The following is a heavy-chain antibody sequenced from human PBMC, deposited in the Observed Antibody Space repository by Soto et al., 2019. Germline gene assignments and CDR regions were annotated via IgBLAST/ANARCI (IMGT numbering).Heavy chain of an antibody. Sequence: ASVKVSCKASGYTFTSYAMHWVRQAPGQRLQWMGWISTGNGNTKYSQRFQGRVTITRDTSASTADMELSSLRSEDTAVYYCAFSQRYSSGYYFDYWGQGTLVTVSS. J-gene: IGHJ4*02. CDR1: GYTFTSYA. CDR3: AFSQRYSSGYYFDY. CDR2: ISTGNGNT. D-gene: IGHD3-22*01. V-gene: IGHV1-3*04.